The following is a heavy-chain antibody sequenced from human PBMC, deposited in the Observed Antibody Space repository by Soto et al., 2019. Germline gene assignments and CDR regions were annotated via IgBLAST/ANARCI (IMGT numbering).Heavy chain of an antibody. D-gene: IGHD6-19*01. J-gene: IGHJ4*02. V-gene: IGHV3-23*01. CDR2: ISGSGGST. CDR1: GFTFSSYA. Sequence: EVQLLESGGGLVQPGGSLRLSCAASGFTFSSYAMSWVRQAPGKGLEWVSAISGSGGSTYYADSVKGRFTISRDNSQNTLYLQMTSLRAEDTAVYYCARRSSGWYFDYWGQGTLVTVSS. CDR3: ARRSSGWYFDY.